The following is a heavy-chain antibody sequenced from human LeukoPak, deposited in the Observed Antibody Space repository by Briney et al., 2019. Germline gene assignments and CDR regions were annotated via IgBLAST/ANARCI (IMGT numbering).Heavy chain of an antibody. CDR3: SRGTNRGAGNFDS. CDR2: ISYSENT. V-gene: IGHV4-59*01. CDR1: GGSITSFY. J-gene: IGHJ4*02. D-gene: IGHD1-1*01. Sequence: SETLSLTCTVSGGSITSFYWSWLRQPPGKGLEWVGYISYSENTNSNPSLKSRVTMSLDTSKNQFSLNLSSVTAADTAVYYRSRGTNRGAGNFDSWGQGALVTVSS.